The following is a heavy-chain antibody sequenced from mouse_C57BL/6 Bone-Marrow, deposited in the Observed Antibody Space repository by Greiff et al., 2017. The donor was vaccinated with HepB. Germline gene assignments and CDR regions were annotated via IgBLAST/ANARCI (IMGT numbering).Heavy chain of an antibody. CDR1: GYTFTSYW. J-gene: IGHJ4*01. CDR2: IDPSDSYT. V-gene: IGHV1-50*01. Sequence: VKLQQPGAELVKPGASVKLSCKASGYTFTSYWMQWVKQRPGQGLEWIGEIDPSDSYTNYNQKFKGKATLTVDTSSSTAYMQLSSLTSEDSAVYYCARDYDVYYYAMDYWGQGTSVTVSS. D-gene: IGHD2-4*01. CDR3: ARDYDVYYYAMDY.